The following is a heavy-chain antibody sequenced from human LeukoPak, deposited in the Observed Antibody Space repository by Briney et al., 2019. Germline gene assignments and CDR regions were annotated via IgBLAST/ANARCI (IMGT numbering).Heavy chain of an antibody. CDR1: GYTLTELS. Sequence: ASVKVSCKVSGYTLTELSMHWVRQAPGKGLEWMGWISAYNGNTNYAQKLQGRVTMTTDTSTSTAYMELRSLRSDDTAVYYCARFLDYYGSGSYSYWGQGTLVTVSS. J-gene: IGHJ4*02. D-gene: IGHD3-10*01. V-gene: IGHV1-18*01. CDR3: ARFLDYYGSGSYSY. CDR2: ISAYNGNT.